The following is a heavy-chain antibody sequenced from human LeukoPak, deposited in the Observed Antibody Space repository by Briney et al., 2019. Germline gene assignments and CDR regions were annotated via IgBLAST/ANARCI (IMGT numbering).Heavy chain of an antibody. CDR1: GGSISTDNYY. CDR3: ARNLLPYFGELDP. D-gene: IGHD3-10*01. CDR2: IHHSGTT. V-gene: IGHV4-31*03. J-gene: IGHJ5*02. Sequence: SETLSLTCTVSGGSISTDNYYWSWVRQSPVKGLEWLGYIHHSGTTYFNPSLGSRVSISVDTSKNQFSLNLNSVTAADTAVYYCARNLLPYFGELDPWGRGTLVTVSS.